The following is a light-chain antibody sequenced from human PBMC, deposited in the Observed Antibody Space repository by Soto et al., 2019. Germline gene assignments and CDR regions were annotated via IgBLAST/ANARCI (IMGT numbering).Light chain of an antibody. CDR1: QTMSTY. CDR2: GAS. CDR3: QQSFSTPRT. V-gene: IGKV1-39*01. Sequence: DIQMTQSPSPLSASVGDRVTITCRASQTMSTYLNWYQQKPGKATKLLIYGASSLQSGVPSRFSGSGSGTDFTLTISSLQPEDFGTYYCQQSFSTPRTFGQGTKVEIK. J-gene: IGKJ1*01.